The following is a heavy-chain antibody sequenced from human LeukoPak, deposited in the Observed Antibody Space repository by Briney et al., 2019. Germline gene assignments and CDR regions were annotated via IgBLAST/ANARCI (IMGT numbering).Heavy chain of an antibody. CDR1: GFTFSSYG. D-gene: IGHD3-22*01. CDR2: IWYDGSNE. Sequence: GGSLRLSCAASGFTFSSYGMHWVRQAPGKGLEWVAVIWYDGSNEYYADSVKGRFTISRDNSKNTLYLQMNSLRAEDTAVYYCARFPRYYYDSSGSPGAFDIWGQGTMVTVSS. J-gene: IGHJ3*02. V-gene: IGHV3-33*01. CDR3: ARFPRYYYDSSGSPGAFDI.